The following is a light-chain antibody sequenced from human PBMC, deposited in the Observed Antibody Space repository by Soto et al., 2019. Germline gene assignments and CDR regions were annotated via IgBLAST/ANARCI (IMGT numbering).Light chain of an antibody. V-gene: IGLV2-11*01. Sequence: QSVLTQPRSVSGSPGQSVTISCTGTSSDVGIYNYVSWYQHHPGKAPKLIIYDVIKRPSGVPDRFSGSKSGITASLTISGLQADDEADYYCCSYAATSTLVFGGGTKLTVL. CDR1: SSDVGIYNY. CDR3: CSYAATSTLV. J-gene: IGLJ3*02. CDR2: DVI.